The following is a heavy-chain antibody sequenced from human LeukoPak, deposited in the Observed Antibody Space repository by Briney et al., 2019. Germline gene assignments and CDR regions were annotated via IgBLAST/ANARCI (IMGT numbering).Heavy chain of an antibody. CDR2: ISYDGSNK. V-gene: IGHV3-30-3*01. J-gene: IGHJ4*02. CDR1: GFTFSSYA. D-gene: IGHD3-10*01. CDR3: ARVFEGSYFDY. Sequence: GGSLRLSCAASGFTFSSYAMHWVRQAPGKGLEWVAVISYDGSNKYYADSVKGRFTISRDNSKNTLYLQMNSLRAEDTAVYYCARVFEGSYFDYWGQGTLVTVSS.